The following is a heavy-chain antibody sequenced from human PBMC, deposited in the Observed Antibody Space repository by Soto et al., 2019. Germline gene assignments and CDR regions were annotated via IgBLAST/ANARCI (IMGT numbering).Heavy chain of an antibody. J-gene: IGHJ6*02. CDR1: GFTFSSYW. V-gene: IGHV3-74*01. CDR3: AGSGSYRYYGMDV. CDR2: INSDGSST. Sequence: EVQLVESGGGLVQPGGSLRLSCAASGFTFSSYWMHWVRQAPGKGLVWVSRINSDGSSTSYADSVKGRFTISRDNAKNTLYLQMNSLGAEDTAVYYCAGSGSYRYYGMDVWGQGTTVTVSS. D-gene: IGHD3-10*01.